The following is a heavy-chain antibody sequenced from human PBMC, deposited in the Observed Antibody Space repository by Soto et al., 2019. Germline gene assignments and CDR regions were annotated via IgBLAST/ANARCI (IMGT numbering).Heavy chain of an antibody. CDR3: ARERRGSSPQNWFDP. CDR2: IIPIFGTA. J-gene: IGHJ5*02. V-gene: IGHV1-69*12. Sequence: QVQLVQSGAEVNKPGSSVKVYCKASGGTFSSYAISWVRQAPGQGLEWMGGIIPIFGTANYAQKFQGRVTITADESTSTAYMELSSLRSEDTAVYYCARERRGSSPQNWFDPWGQGTLVTVSS. CDR1: GGTFSSYA. D-gene: IGHD6-13*01.